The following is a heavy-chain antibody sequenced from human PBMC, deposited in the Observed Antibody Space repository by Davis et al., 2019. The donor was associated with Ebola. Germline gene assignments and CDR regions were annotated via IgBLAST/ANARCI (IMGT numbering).Heavy chain of an antibody. CDR3: ARDSDSNCSGGSCSADFDL. Sequence: ASVKVSCKASGYTFTGYYMHWVRQAPGQGLEWMGWSSTSNGNTNYAQKLQGRVTMTTDTSTSTAYMELSRLRSDDTAVYYCARDSDSNCSGGSCSADFDLWGRGTLVTVSS. V-gene: IGHV1/OR15-2*01. D-gene: IGHD2-15*01. J-gene: IGHJ2*01. CDR2: SSTSNGNT. CDR1: GYTFTGYY.